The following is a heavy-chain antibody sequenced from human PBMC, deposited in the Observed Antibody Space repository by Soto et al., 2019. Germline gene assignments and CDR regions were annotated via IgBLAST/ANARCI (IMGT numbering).Heavy chain of an antibody. V-gene: IGHV1-2*04. D-gene: IGHD6-13*01. Sequence: QVQLVQSGAEVKKPGASVKVSCKASGYTFTGYYMHWVRQAPGQGLEWMGSINPNRGGTNYAQKFQGCVTMTRDTSISKAYMELGRLRSDDTAVYYCARDANSFCVSSSCGFAPWGQGTLVTVSS. CDR3: ARDANSFCVSSSCGFAP. CDR1: GYTFTGYY. CDR2: INPNRGGT. J-gene: IGHJ5*02.